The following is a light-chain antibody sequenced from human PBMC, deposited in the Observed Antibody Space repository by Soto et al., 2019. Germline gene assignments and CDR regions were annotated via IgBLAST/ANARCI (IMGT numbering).Light chain of an antibody. CDR3: QQYYSYQLT. Sequence: AIRMTQSPSSLSASTGDRVTITCRASQGISSYLAWYQQKPGKAPKLLIYAASTLQSGVPSRFSGSGSGTDFTLTISCLQSEDFATYYCQQYYSYQLTFGGGTRLEIK. CDR2: AAS. V-gene: IGKV1-8*01. CDR1: QGISSY. J-gene: IGKJ5*01.